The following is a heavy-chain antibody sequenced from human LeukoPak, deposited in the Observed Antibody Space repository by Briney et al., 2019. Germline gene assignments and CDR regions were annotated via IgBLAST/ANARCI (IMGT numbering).Heavy chain of an antibody. CDR2: IYSGGST. CDR1: GFTVSSNY. V-gene: IGHV3-53*01. Sequence: GGSLRLSCAASGFTVSSNYMSWVRHAPGKGLKWVSVIYSGGSTYYADSVKGRFTISRDNSKNTLYLQMNSLRAEDTAVYYCAREEDTAMAFDYWGQGTLVTVSS. CDR3: AREEDTAMAFDY. J-gene: IGHJ4*02. D-gene: IGHD5-18*01.